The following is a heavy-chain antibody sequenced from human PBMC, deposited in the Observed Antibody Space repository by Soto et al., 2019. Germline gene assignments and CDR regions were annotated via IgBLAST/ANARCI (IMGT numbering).Heavy chain of an antibody. CDR1: GCTFSSYT. J-gene: IGHJ2*01. CDR3: ARTDGDYWYIDL. Sequence: QVQLVQSGAEVKKPGSSVKVSCKASGCTFSSYTISWVRQAPGQGLEWMGRIIPILGIANYAQKFQGRVTITEDKSTSTAYMELSSLRSEDTAVYYCARTDGDYWYIDLWGRGTLVTVSS. CDR2: IIPILGIA. V-gene: IGHV1-69*02. D-gene: IGHD4-17*01.